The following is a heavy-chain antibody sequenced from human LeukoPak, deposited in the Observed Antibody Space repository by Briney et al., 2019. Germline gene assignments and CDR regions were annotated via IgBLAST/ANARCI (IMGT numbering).Heavy chain of an antibody. Sequence: GGSLRLSCAASGFIFNNYGMYWVRQAPGKGLEWVAVIWYDGSNKYYADSVKGRFTITRDNSKNTVYLQMNSLRVEDTAVYYCARVYFVGGYNYSPPDYWGQGTLVTVPS. V-gene: IGHV3-33*07. CDR1: GFIFNNYG. D-gene: IGHD3-22*01. CDR3: ARVYFVGGYNYSPPDY. J-gene: IGHJ4*02. CDR2: IWYDGSNK.